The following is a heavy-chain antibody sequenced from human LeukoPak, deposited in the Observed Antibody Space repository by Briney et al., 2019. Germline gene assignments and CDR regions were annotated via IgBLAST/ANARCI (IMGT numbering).Heavy chain of an antibody. D-gene: IGHD2-2*01. CDR1: GFTFSSYA. CDR3: ASREVPAAMPSQPHDY. Sequence: GGSLRLSCAASGFTFSSYAMSWVRQAPGKGLEWVSAISGSGGSTYYADSVKGRFTISRDNSKNTLYLQMNSLRAEDTAVYYCASREVPAAMPSQPHDYWGQGTLVTVSS. J-gene: IGHJ4*02. CDR2: ISGSGGST. V-gene: IGHV3-23*01.